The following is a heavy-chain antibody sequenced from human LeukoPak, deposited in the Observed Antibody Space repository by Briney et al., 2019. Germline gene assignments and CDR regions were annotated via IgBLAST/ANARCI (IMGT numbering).Heavy chain of an antibody. CDR2: ISSSSSYI. J-gene: IGHJ4*02. Sequence: GGSLRLSCAASGFTFSSYSMNWVHQAPGKGLEWVSSISSSSSYIYYADSVKGRFTISRDNAKNSLYLQMNSLRAEDTAVYYCARDSATAGSDYWGQGTLVTVSS. D-gene: IGHD6-13*01. CDR3: ARDSATAGSDY. V-gene: IGHV3-21*01. CDR1: GFTFSSYS.